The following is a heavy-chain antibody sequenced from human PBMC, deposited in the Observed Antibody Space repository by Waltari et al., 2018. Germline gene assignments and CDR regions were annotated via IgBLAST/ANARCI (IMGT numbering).Heavy chain of an antibody. D-gene: IGHD3-10*01. CDR1: GFAFSDYE. CDR3: TRDLYGSGGDWFDP. J-gene: IGHJ5*02. Sequence: EVRLAESGGGLVKPGGSLRLSCTASGFAFSDYELNWVRQAPGTGLEWVSSIGGTHSNIFYADSVKGRFTVSRDNAKNSLYLQMDNLRAEDSGLYFCTRDLYGSGGDWFDPWGQGTLVTVSS. CDR2: IGGTHSNI. V-gene: IGHV3-21*03.